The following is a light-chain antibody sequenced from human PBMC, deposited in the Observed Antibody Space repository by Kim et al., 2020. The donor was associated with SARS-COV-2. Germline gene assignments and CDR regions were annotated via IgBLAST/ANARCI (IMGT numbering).Light chain of an antibody. Sequence: LSPGERATLSCRASQSISSYLGWYQQKPGQAPRLLIYDTSDRATGIPARFSGSGSGTDFTLTISSLEPEDFAVYFCQQRSSWPITFGQGTRLEIK. CDR2: DTS. J-gene: IGKJ5*01. CDR1: QSISSY. V-gene: IGKV3-11*01. CDR3: QQRSSWPIT.